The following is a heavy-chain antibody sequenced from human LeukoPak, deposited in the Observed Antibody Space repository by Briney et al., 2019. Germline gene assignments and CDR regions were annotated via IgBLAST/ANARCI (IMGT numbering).Heavy chain of an antibody. CDR3: AKPFLYSRWTYDY. CDR2: SYYSGST. CDR1: GGSISSSSYY. V-gene: IGHV4-39*07. J-gene: IGHJ4*02. Sequence: SETLSLTCTVSGGSISSSSYYWGWIRQPPGKGLEWIGSSYYSGSTYYNPSLKSRVTISVDTSKNQFSLKLSSVTAADTAVYYCAKPFLYSRWTYDYWGQGTLVTVSS. D-gene: IGHD6-13*01.